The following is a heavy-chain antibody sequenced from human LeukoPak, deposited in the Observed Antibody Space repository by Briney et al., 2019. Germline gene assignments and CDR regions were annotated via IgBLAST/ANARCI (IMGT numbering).Heavy chain of an antibody. CDR2: IIPIFGTA. J-gene: IGHJ6*03. D-gene: IGHD6-25*01. Sequence: SVKVSCKASGGTFSSYAISWVRQAPGQGLEWMGGIIPIFGTANNAQKFQGRVTITTDESTSTAYMELSSLRSEDTAVYYCSSYRGYLAFGYYYMDVWGKGTTVTVSS. CDR1: GGTFSSYA. V-gene: IGHV1-69*05. CDR3: SSYRGYLAFGYYYMDV.